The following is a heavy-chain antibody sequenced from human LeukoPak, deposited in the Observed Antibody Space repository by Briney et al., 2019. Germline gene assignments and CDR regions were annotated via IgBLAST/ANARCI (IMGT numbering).Heavy chain of an antibody. CDR2: IYYSGNT. D-gene: IGHD1-26*01. V-gene: IGHV4-59*01. CDR1: GGSISTYY. J-gene: IGHJ4*02. CDR3: ARVGSGSFDY. Sequence: PSETLSLTCTVPGGSISTYYWSWIRQPPGKGLEWIGYIYYSGNTNYNPSLKSRVTISVDTSKNQFSLKLSSVTAADTAVYYCARVGSGSFDYWGQGTLVTVSS.